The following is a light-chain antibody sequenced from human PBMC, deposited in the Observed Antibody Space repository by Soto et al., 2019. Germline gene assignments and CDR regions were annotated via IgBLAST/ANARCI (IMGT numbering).Light chain of an antibody. CDR3: QQSYSTLFT. CDR2: AAS. J-gene: IGKJ3*01. V-gene: IGKV1-39*01. CDR1: QSISSY. Sequence: DIQRTQSPSSLSASVGDRVTITCRASQSISSYLNWYQQKPGKAPKLLIYAASSLQSGVPSRFSGSGSGTDFTLTISSLQPVDFATYYCQQSYSTLFTFGPGTKVDIK.